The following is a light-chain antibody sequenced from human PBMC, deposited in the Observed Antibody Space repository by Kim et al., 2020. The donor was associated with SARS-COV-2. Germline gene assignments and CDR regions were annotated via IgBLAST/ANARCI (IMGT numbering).Light chain of an antibody. V-gene: IGKV3-15*01. CDR1: QSVSSN. CDR2: GAS. CDR3: QQYNNWPPGIT. Sequence: PGERATLSCRASQSVSSNLAWYQQKPGQAPRLLIYGASTRANGIPARFSGSGSGTEFTLTISSLQSEDFAVYYCQQYNNWPPGITFGGGTKVDIK. J-gene: IGKJ4*01.